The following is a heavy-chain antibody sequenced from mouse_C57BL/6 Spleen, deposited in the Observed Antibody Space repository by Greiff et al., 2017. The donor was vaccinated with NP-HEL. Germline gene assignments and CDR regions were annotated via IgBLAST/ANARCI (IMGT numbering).Heavy chain of an antibody. V-gene: IGHV1-54*01. J-gene: IGHJ3*01. CDR3: ARSADGSSYDWFAY. D-gene: IGHD1-1*01. Sequence: QVQLQHSGAELVRPGTSVKVSCKASGYAFTNYLIAWVKQRPGQGLEWIGVINPGSGGTNYNEKFKGKETLTADKSSSTAYMQLSSLTSEDSAVYFCARSADGSSYDWFAYWGQGTLVTVSA. CDR1: GYAFTNYL. CDR2: INPGSGGT.